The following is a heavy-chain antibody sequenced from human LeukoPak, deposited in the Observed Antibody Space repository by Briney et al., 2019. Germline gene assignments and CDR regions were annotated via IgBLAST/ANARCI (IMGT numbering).Heavy chain of an antibody. Sequence: GXSLRLSCGASGLTFSTYSMNWVRQAPGKGLEWVSYISSDSGTRYYADSVKGRFTISRDNAKNSLYLQMNSLRAEDTAVYYCARAAQPGFDPWGQGTLVTVSS. D-gene: IGHD1-14*01. CDR2: ISSDSGTR. V-gene: IGHV3-48*01. CDR1: GLTFSTYS. J-gene: IGHJ5*02. CDR3: ARAAQPGFDP.